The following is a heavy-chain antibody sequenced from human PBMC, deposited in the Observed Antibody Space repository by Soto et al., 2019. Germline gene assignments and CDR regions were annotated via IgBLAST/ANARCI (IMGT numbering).Heavy chain of an antibody. Sequence: QITLKDSGPPLVKPTQTLTLTCSFSGFSLTTYVVSVSWVRQPPGKALEWLAFTYWDDDNRYNPSLKSRRSTTKDTSKNQVVLTMTNMDPSDRATYFCAPRGRLMSTWNFGAIDFWGQGTLVNV. D-gene: IGHD1-1*01. CDR3: APRGRLMSTWNFGAIDF. CDR2: TYWDDDN. J-gene: IGHJ3*01. V-gene: IGHV2-5*02. CDR1: GFSLTTYVVS.